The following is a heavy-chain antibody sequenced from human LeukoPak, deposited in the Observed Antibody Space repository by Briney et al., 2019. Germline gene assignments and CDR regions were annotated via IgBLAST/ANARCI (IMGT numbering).Heavy chain of an antibody. CDR1: GGSITSHY. V-gene: IGHV4-4*07. CDR2: IYTSGST. Sequence: PSETLSLTCTVSGGSITSHYWSWIRQPAGKGLEWIGRIYTSGSTNYNPSLKSRVTISVDTSKNQFSLKLSSVTAADTAVYYCARDSPYASGHYYGDYHYCMDVWGKGTTVTVSS. J-gene: IGHJ6*03. CDR3: ARDSPYASGHYYGDYHYCMDV. D-gene: IGHD3-22*01.